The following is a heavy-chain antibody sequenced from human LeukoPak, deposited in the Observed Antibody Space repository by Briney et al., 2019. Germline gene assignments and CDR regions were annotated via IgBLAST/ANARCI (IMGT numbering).Heavy chain of an antibody. Sequence: GGSLRLSCAASGFTFSSYGMHWVRQAPGKGLEWVAVIWYDGSNKYYADSVKGRFTISRDNSKNTLYLQMNSLRAEDTAVYYCARDGCSSTSCYHGYYGMDAWGKGTTVTVSS. J-gene: IGHJ6*04. CDR1: GFTFSSYG. CDR3: ARDGCSSTSCYHGYYGMDA. V-gene: IGHV3-33*01. CDR2: IWYDGSNK. D-gene: IGHD2-2*01.